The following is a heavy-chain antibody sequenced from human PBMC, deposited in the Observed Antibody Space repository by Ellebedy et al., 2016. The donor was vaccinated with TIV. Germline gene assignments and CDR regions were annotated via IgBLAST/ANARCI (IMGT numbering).Heavy chain of an antibody. CDR2: ISAYNGNT. CDR1: GYTFTSYG. Sequence: ASVKVSXKASGYTFTSYGISWVRQAPGQGLEWMGWISAYNGNTNYAQKFQGRVTITADESTSTAYMELSSLRSEDTAVYYCARKNLWFGEFTNNWFDPWGQGTLVTVSS. D-gene: IGHD3-10*01. CDR3: ARKNLWFGEFTNNWFDP. V-gene: IGHV1-18*01. J-gene: IGHJ5*02.